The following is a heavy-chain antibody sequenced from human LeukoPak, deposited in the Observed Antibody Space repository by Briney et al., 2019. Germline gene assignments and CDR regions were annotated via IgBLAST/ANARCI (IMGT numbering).Heavy chain of an antibody. CDR1: GFTFSSYG. J-gene: IGHJ4*02. CDR3: ARDFLLSCGGDCYSRLVDY. D-gene: IGHD2-21*02. CDR2: IRYDGSNK. Sequence: PGGSLRLSCAASGFTFSSYGMHWVRQAPGKGLEWVAFIRYDGSNKYYADSVKGRFTISRDNSKNTLYLQMNSLRAEDTAVYYCARDFLLSCGGDCYSRLVDYWGQGTLVTVSS. V-gene: IGHV3-30*02.